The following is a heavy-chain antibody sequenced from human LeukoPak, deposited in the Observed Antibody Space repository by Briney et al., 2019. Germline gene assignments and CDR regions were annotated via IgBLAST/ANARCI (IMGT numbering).Heavy chain of an antibody. CDR2: MNANSGNA. J-gene: IGHJ6*04. D-gene: IGHD6-19*01. V-gene: IGHV1-8*03. CDR3: ARGAAVKIAVALDV. Sequence: ASVKVSCKASGYTFTSFDINWVRQATGQGLEWMGWMNANSGNAGYAQKFQGRVTFTRDTSISTAYMELSNLRSEDTAVYYCARGAAVKIAVALDVWGKGTTVTVSS. CDR1: GYTFTSFD.